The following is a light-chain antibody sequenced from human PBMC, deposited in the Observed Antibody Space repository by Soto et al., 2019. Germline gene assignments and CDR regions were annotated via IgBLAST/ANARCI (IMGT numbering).Light chain of an antibody. CDR2: STN. CDR1: SGSVSTSYY. J-gene: IGLJ3*02. Sequence: QTVVTQEPSFSVSPGRTVTLTCGLSSGSVSTSYYPSWYQQTPGQAPRTLIYSTNTRSSGVPDRFSDSILGNKAALTITGAQADDEPDYYCVLYMGSGIWVFGGGTKLTVL. CDR3: VLYMGSGIWV. V-gene: IGLV8-61*01.